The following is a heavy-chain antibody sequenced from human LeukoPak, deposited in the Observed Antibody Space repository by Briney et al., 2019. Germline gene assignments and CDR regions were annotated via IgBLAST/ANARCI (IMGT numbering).Heavy chain of an antibody. CDR2: IKQDGSEK. D-gene: IGHD3-22*01. J-gene: IGHJ4*02. CDR1: GFTFSSYL. Sequence: GGSLRLSCAASGFTFSSYLMSWVRQAPGKGLEWVANIKQDGSEKYYVDSVKGRFTISRDNAKNSLYLQMNSLRAEDTAVYYCARDLDSSGYYHTSAYNYRGQGTLVTVSS. V-gene: IGHV3-7*01. CDR3: ARDLDSSGYYHTSAYNY.